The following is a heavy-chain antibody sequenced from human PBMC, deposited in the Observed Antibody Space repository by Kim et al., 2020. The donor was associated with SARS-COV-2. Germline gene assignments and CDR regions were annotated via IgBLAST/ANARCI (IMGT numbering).Heavy chain of an antibody. D-gene: IGHD3-22*01. J-gene: IGHJ4*02. V-gene: IGHV1-24*01. CDR2: FDPEDGET. CDR1: GYTLTELS. Sequence: ASMKVSCKVSGYTLTELSMHWVRQAPGKGLEWMGGFDPEDGETIYAQKFQGRVTMTEDTSTDTAYMELSSLRSEDTAVYYCATLDSSGYYKEYYLDYWGQGTLVTVSS. CDR3: ATLDSSGYYKEYYLDY.